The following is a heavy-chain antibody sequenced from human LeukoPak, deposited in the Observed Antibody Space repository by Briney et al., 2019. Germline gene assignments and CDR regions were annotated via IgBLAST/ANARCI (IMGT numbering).Heavy chain of an antibody. CDR3: AKALGPSDTRGY. CDR1: GFTFSSHV. J-gene: IGHJ4*02. D-gene: IGHD2-2*01. V-gene: IGHV3-23*01. Sequence: GGSLRLSCAASGFTFSSHVMSWVRQATGKGLEWVSGISGSGGSTYYADSVKGRFIISRDNSKNTLYLQMSSLRAEDTAIYYCAKALGPSDTRGYWGQGTLVTVSS. CDR2: ISGSGGST.